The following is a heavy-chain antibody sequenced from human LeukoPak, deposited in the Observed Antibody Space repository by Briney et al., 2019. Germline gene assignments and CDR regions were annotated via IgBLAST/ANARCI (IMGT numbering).Heavy chain of an antibody. D-gene: IGHD2-15*01. CDR3: AKDWKEVGYCSSGSCYSDY. CDR2: IGGSSSNT. J-gene: IGHJ4*02. CDR1: GFSFSTYA. V-gene: IGHV3-23*01. Sequence: PGGSLRLSCAASGFSFSTYAMNWVRQAPGKGLEWVSAIGGSSSNTFYADSVKGRLTISRDNSNNTLYLQMNSLRAEDTAVYYCAKDWKEVGYCSSGSCYSDYWGQGTLVTVSS.